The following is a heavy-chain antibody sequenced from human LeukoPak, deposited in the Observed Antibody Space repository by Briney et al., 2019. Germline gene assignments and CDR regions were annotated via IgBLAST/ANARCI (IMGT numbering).Heavy chain of an antibody. CDR2: IIPIFGTA. J-gene: IGHJ3*02. V-gene: IGHV1-69*01. CDR3: ASSSGWGGDAFDI. D-gene: IGHD6-19*01. Sequence: SSVKVSCKASGGTFSSYAIKWVRQAPGQGLEWMGGIIPIFGTANYAQKFQGRVRITADESTSTAYMELSSLRSEDTAVYYCASSSGWGGDAFDIWGQGTMVTVSS. CDR1: GGTFSSYA.